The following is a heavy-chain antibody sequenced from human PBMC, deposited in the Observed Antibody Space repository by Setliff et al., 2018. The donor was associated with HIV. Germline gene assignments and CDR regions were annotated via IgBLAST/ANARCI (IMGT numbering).Heavy chain of an antibody. J-gene: IGHJ4*02. CDR3: ARGAYYGSGSYYDSRY. CDR1: GYTFTSYD. V-gene: IGHV1-8*01. Sequence: ALVKVSCKASGYTFTSYDINWVRQATGQGLEWMGWMNPNSGNTGYAQKFQGRVIMTRTTSISTAYMELSSLRSEDTAVYYCARGAYYGSGSYYDSRYWGQGTLVTVSS. D-gene: IGHD3-10*01. CDR2: MNPNSGNT.